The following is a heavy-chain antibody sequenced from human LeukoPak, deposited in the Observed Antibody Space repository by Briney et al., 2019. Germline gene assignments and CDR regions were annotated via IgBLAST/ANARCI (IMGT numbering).Heavy chain of an antibody. J-gene: IGHJ4*02. Sequence: GGSLRLSCAASGFTVSSNYMSWVRQAPGKGVEWVAHIKQDGSQEYYVDSVKGRFTISRDSAKNSLYLQMNSLRAEDTAVYYCARGVPYDSWSGPHYSDYWGQGTLVTVSS. D-gene: IGHD3-3*01. V-gene: IGHV3-7*01. CDR3: ARGVPYDSWSGPHYSDY. CDR1: GFTVSSNY. CDR2: IKQDGSQE.